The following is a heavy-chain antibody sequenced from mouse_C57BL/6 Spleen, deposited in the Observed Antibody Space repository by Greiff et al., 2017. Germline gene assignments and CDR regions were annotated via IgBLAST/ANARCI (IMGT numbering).Heavy chain of an antibody. CDR2: INYDGSST. D-gene: IGHD1-1*01. V-gene: IGHV5-16*01. CDR3: AREARNYYGSSYWYFDV. J-gene: IGHJ1*03. CDR1: GFTFSDYY. Sequence: EVKLVESEGGLVQPGSSMKLSCTASGFTFSDYYMAWVRQVPEKGLEWVANINYDGSSTYYLDSLKSRFIISRVNAKNILYLQMSSLKSEDTATYYCAREARNYYGSSYWYFDVWGTGTTVTVSS.